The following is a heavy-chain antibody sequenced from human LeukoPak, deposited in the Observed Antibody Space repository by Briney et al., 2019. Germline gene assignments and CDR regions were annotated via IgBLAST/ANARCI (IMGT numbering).Heavy chain of an antibody. Sequence: GGSLRLSCAASGFTFSSYAMSWVRQAPGKGLERVSAISGSGGSTYYADSVKGRFTISRDNSKNTLYLQMNSLRAEDTAVYYCAKDSLIHYDFWSGSPVDYWGQGTLVTVSS. J-gene: IGHJ4*02. D-gene: IGHD3-3*01. CDR1: GFTFSSYA. CDR2: ISGSGGST. V-gene: IGHV3-23*01. CDR3: AKDSLIHYDFWSGSPVDY.